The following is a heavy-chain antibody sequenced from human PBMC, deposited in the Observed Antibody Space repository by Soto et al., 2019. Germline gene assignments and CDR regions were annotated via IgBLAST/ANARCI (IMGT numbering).Heavy chain of an antibody. Sequence: GASVKVSCKASGYTFTSYGISWGRQAPGQGLEWMGWISAYNGNTNYAQKLQGRVTMTTDTSTSTAYMELRSLRSDDTAVYYCARVDQHRKRDYYYYYGMDVWGQGTTVTVSS. V-gene: IGHV1-18*01. D-gene: IGHD2-21*01. CDR1: GYTFTSYG. CDR3: ARVDQHRKRDYYYYYGMDV. CDR2: ISAYNGNT. J-gene: IGHJ6*02.